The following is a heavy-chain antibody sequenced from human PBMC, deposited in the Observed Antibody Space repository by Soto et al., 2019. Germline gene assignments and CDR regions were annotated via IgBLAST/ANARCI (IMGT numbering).Heavy chain of an antibody. CDR2: TYYRSKWYN. J-gene: IGHJ6*02. CDR1: GDSVSSNSAA. D-gene: IGHD6-13*01. CDR3: ARAVLGYSSSWLSGYYYYGMDV. Sequence: PSQTLSLTCAISGDSVSSNSAAWNWIRQSPSRGLEWLGRTYYRSKWYNDYAVSVKSRITINPDTSKNQFSLQLNSVTPEDTAVYYCARAVLGYSSSWLSGYYYYGMDVWGQGTTVTVSS. V-gene: IGHV6-1*01.